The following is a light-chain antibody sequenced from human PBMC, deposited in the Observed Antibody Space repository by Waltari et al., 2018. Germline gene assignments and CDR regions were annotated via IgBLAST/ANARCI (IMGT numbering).Light chain of an antibody. CDR3: CSYAGSYSWV. Sequence: QSALTQPRSVSGSPGQSVTISCTGTSSDVGVYNYVSWYQQHPGKAPQLMIYDFAKRPSGVPDRFSGSKSDNTASLTISGLQAEDEADYYCCSYAGSYSWVFGGGTKLTVL. CDR2: DFA. V-gene: IGLV2-11*01. CDR1: SSDVGVYNY. J-gene: IGLJ3*02.